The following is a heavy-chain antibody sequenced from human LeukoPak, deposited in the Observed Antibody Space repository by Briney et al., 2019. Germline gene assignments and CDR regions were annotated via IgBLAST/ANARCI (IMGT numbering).Heavy chain of an antibody. Sequence: PSETLTLTCDVYGGSFSGYYWTWIRQSPGKGLEWIGEVDQSGDTNDNPSVKSRVAISADTSKSSVSLKLTSVTAADTAVYYCVRGRGSRGYPPHDGMDVWGQGTSVTVSS. V-gene: IGHV4-34*01. J-gene: IGHJ6*02. CDR1: GGSFSGYY. CDR3: VRGRGSRGYPPHDGMDV. CDR2: VDQSGDT. D-gene: IGHD6-19*01.